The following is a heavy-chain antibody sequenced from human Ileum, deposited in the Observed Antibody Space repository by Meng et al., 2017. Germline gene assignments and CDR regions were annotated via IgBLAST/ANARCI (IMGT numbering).Heavy chain of an antibody. V-gene: IGHV6-1*01. CDR2: TYYRSKWSS. D-gene: IGHD6-19*01. Sequence: LHQSGPELVKPSQLLSLTCAISVARFSSNRAARNRIRQYPSRGLGWLGRTYYRSKWSSDYAVSVRGRITINADTSKNQFSLQLNSVTPDDTAVYYCARKAVAVGTFDYWGQGTLVTVSS. CDR3: ARKAVAVGTFDY. CDR1: VARFSSNRAA. J-gene: IGHJ4*02.